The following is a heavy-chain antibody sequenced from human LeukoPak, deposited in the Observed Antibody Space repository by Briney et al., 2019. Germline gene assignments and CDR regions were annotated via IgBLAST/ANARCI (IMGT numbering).Heavy chain of an antibody. Sequence: GGSLRLSCAASGFTFSTYAMNWVRQAPGKGLEWVSGISGSGGSTYYADSVKGRFTISRDNSQNTVYLHMNSLTADDTAVYYCAKDERSSGWYYWGQGTLVTVSS. D-gene: IGHD6-19*01. CDR3: AKDERSSGWYY. J-gene: IGHJ4*02. V-gene: IGHV3-23*01. CDR2: ISGSGGST. CDR1: GFTFSTYA.